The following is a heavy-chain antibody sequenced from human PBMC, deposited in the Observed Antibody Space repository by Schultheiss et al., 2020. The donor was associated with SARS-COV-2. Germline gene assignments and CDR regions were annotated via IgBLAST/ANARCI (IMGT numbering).Heavy chain of an antibody. Sequence: GESLKISCAASGFTFSSYGMFWVRQTPDKGLEWVAVIWYDGRNKYYADSVEGRFTISRDNSKNTLYLQMNSLRVEDTAVYYCARVETVATFFDYWGQGTPVTVSS. V-gene: IGHV3-33*07. D-gene: IGHD4-23*01. CDR1: GFTFSSYG. CDR2: IWYDGRNK. CDR3: ARVETVATFFDY. J-gene: IGHJ4*02.